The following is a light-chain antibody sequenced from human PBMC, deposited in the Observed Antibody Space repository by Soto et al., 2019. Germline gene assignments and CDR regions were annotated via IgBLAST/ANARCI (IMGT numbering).Light chain of an antibody. J-gene: IGKJ1*01. Sequence: EIVLTQSPGSLSLSAGERATLSCRASQSVDSRYFAWYQQRPGQAPRLLIYGASRRATGIPDRFTGSGSGTDFTLTISGLEPEDFAFYYCQQNDSSATFGLGTKVEIK. CDR1: QSVDSRY. V-gene: IGKV3-20*01. CDR2: GAS. CDR3: QQNDSSAT.